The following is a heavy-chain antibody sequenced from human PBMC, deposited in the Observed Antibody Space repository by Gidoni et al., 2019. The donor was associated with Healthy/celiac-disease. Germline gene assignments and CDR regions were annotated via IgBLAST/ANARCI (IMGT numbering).Heavy chain of an antibody. Sequence: EVQLVESGGGLVQPGGSLRLSCAASGFTVGSYDMQWVRQATGKGLEWVSAIGTAGDTYYPGSVKGRFTISRENAKNSLYLQMDSLRAGDTAVYYCARGRYCSGGSWCAFDIWGQGTMVTVSS. J-gene: IGHJ3*02. CDR3: ARGRYCSGGSWCAFDI. D-gene: IGHD2-15*01. CDR2: IGTAGDT. CDR1: GFTVGSYD. V-gene: IGHV3-13*04.